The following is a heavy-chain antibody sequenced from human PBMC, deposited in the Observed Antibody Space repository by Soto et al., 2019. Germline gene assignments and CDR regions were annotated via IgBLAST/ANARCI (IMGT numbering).Heavy chain of an antibody. Sequence: EVQLVESGGGLVQPGGSLRLSCAASGFTFSSYSMNWVRQAPGKGLEWVSYISSSSNSIYYADSVNGRFTISRDNAKNAPHLQMNRLRAEDTALYYCAGPVECSTTSCIRGGQGTLGTVSS. V-gene: IGHV3-48*01. CDR1: GFTFSSYS. J-gene: IGHJ4*02. D-gene: IGHD2-2*01. CDR2: ISSSSNSI. CDR3: AGPVECSTTSCIR.